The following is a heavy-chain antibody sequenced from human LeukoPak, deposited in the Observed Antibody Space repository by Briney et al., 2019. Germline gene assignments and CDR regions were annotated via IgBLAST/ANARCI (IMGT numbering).Heavy chain of an antibody. V-gene: IGHV4-4*07. CDR2: IYTSGST. Sequence: SETLSLTCTVSGGSISSYYWSWIRQPAGKGLEWIGRIYTSGSTNYNPSLKSRVIMSVDTSKNQFSLKLSSVTAADTAVYYCAREGIQLWFIDYWGQGTLVTVSS. CDR1: GGSISSYY. CDR3: AREGIQLWFIDY. J-gene: IGHJ4*02. D-gene: IGHD5-18*01.